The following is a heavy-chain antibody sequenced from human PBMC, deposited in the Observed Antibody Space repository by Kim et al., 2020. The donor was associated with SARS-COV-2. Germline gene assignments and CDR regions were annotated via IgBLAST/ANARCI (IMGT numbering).Heavy chain of an antibody. CDR1: GFTLSNAW. CDR2: IKSESDGGTT. V-gene: IGHV3-15*01. CDR3: TTLIRDISGWVHY. Sequence: GGSLRLSCAASGFTLSNAWMSWVRQAPGKGLEWVGRIKSESDGGTTDYAAPVKGRFTISGDDSKNTLYLQVSSLITEDTAVYYCTTLIRDISGWVHYWGQGPLVPVSS. J-gene: IGHJ1*01. D-gene: IGHD6-19*01.